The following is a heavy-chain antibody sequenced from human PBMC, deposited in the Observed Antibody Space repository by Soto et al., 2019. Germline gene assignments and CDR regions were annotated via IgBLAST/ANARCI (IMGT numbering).Heavy chain of an antibody. Sequence: EVQLLESGGGLVQPGGSLRLSCAASGFTFSSYAMSWVRQAPGKGLEWVSAISGSGGSTYYADSVKGRFTISRDNSKNTLYLQMNSLRAEDTAVYYCAKDTNYYDSSGYYSDAFDIWGQGTMVTVSS. V-gene: IGHV3-23*01. CDR2: ISGSGGST. D-gene: IGHD3-22*01. CDR1: GFTFSSYA. J-gene: IGHJ3*02. CDR3: AKDTNYYDSSGYYSDAFDI.